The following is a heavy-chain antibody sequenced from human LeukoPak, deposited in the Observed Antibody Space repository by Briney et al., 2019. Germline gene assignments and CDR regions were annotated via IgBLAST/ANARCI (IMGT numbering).Heavy chain of an antibody. CDR3: AGRRGSSFDY. V-gene: IGHV3-53*01. CDR1: GFSVSAHY. CDR2: LFGGDTI. D-gene: IGHD1-26*01. J-gene: IGHJ4*02. Sequence: SGGSLRLSCAAPGFSVSAHYMSWARQAPGKGLEWVSTLFGGDTIDYTDSVKGRFTISRDNSGNTLYLQMNNLRADDTAVYYCAGRRGSSFDYWGRGTQVIVSS.